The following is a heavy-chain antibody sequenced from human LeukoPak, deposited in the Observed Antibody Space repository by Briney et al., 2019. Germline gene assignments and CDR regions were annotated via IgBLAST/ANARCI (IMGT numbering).Heavy chain of an antibody. J-gene: IGHJ6*02. V-gene: IGHV4-59*01. CDR1: DGSINSDF. CDR3: ATQGGYSSSWYAFHYGMDV. D-gene: IGHD6-13*01. CDR2: IYYSGST. Sequence: SETLSLTCTASDGSINSDFWTWIRQPPGKGLEWIGYIYYSGSTNYNPSLKSRVTISVDTSKNQFSLKLSSVTAADTAVYYCATQGGYSSSWYAFHYGMDVWGQGTTVTVSS.